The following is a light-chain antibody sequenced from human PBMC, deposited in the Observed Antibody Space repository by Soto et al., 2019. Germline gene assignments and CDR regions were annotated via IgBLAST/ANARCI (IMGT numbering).Light chain of an antibody. CDR1: QSISNW. Sequence: DIQMTQSPSTLSASVGDRVTITCRASQSISNWLAWYQQKPGKAPKLLIYKASNLETGVPSRFSGYGSGTEFTLTISSLQPDDFATYYCQQYNTYWTFGQGTKVDIK. CDR2: KAS. CDR3: QQYNTYWT. V-gene: IGKV1-5*03. J-gene: IGKJ1*01.